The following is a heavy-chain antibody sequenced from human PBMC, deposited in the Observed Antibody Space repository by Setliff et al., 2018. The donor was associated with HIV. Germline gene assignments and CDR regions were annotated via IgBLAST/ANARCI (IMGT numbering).Heavy chain of an antibody. CDR1: GGSFSGYY. CDR3: RTGDTSVEWYFDL. J-gene: IGHJ2*01. V-gene: IGHV4-34*01. Sequence: SETLSLTCAVYGGSFSGYYWSWLRQPPGKGLEWIGEMNSSGSINDNPSLKSRLTISVDTSKNQFSLRLSSVTAADTAVYYCRTGDTSVEWYFDLWGRGTLVTVSS. D-gene: IGHD7-27*01. CDR2: MNSSGSI.